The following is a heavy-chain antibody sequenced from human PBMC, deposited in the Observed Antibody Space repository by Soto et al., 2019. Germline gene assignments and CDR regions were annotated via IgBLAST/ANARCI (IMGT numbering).Heavy chain of an antibody. CDR3: ARGRSSYPCCFDP. CDR1: FTSDL. D-gene: IGHD6-13*01. V-gene: IGHV5-10-1*01. J-gene: IGHJ5*02. CDR2: IAPNDPYN. Sequence: FTSDLNRLGRALGEKRLGWGGRIAPNDPYNNYSPFFQGHTTISADKSISTAFQQRNSLNAADTAMYYCARGRSSYPCCFDPWGQGTLVTVSS.